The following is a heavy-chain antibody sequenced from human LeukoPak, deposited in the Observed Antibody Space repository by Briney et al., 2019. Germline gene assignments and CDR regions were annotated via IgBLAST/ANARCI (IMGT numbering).Heavy chain of an antibody. J-gene: IGHJ4*02. CDR3: ARIQLWPLHYFDY. D-gene: IGHD5-18*01. Sequence: SETLSLTCAVYGGSFSDYYWSWIRQPPGRGLEWIGEINHSGDTKYNPSLKSRVTISVDTSKNQFSLKVSSVTAADTAVYYCARIQLWPLHYFDYWGQGTLVTVSS. V-gene: IGHV4-34*01. CDR2: INHSGDT. CDR1: GGSFSDYY.